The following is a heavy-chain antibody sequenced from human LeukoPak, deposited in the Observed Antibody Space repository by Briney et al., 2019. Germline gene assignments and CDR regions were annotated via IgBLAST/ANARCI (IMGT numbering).Heavy chain of an antibody. V-gene: IGHV1-8*03. J-gene: IGHJ2*01. CDR3: ARDLTKYWYFDL. CDR1: GYTFIRYD. D-gene: IGHD1-14*01. CDR2: MNPNSGDT. Sequence: AASVKVSCKASGYTFIRYDINWVRQATGQGLEWMGCMNPNSGDTGYAQKFQGRVTIARNPSISTAFMELSSLRSEDTAVYYCARDLTKYWYFDLWGRGTLVTVSS.